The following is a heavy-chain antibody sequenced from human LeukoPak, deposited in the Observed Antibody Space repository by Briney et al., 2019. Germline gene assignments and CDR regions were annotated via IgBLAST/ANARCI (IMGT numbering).Heavy chain of an antibody. Sequence: KAGGSLRLSCAASGFTFSDYYMSWIRQAPGKGLECVSYISSSGNTTYHADYVKGRFTISRDNSKNTLYLQMNSLRSEDTAVFYCAKDRPALEEWAFDIWGQGTMVTVSP. D-gene: IGHD2-8*01. J-gene: IGHJ3*02. CDR2: ISSSGNTT. CDR1: GFTFSDYY. V-gene: IGHV3-11*01. CDR3: AKDRPALEEWAFDI.